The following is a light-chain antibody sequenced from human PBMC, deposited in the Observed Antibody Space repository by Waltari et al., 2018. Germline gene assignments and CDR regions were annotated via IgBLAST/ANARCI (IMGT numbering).Light chain of an antibody. CDR3: QQYNDWPRT. Sequence: EIVMTQSPATLSVSPGERATLSCRASQSCSSNLAWYQQKPGQSPRLLIYGASTRATGIAARFSGSGSGTEFTLTISSLQSEDFALYYCQQYNDWPRTFGQGTKVEI. CDR1: QSCSSN. J-gene: IGKJ1*01. CDR2: GAS. V-gene: IGKV3-15*01.